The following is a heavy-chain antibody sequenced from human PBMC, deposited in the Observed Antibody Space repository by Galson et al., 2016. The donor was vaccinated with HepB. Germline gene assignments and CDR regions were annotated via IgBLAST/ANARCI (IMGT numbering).Heavy chain of an antibody. D-gene: IGHD3-22*01. CDR2: IDPNSGGT. V-gene: IGHV1-2*02. Sequence: GYTFTAYYIHWVRQAPGQGLEWMGWIDPNSGGTDYAQRFQGRVTMTRDTSISTAYMDLSRLRSDDTAVYYCARGHYYDSRGYYYLLDYWGQGTLVTISS. J-gene: IGHJ4*02. CDR1: GYTFTAYY. CDR3: ARGHYYDSRGYYYLLDY.